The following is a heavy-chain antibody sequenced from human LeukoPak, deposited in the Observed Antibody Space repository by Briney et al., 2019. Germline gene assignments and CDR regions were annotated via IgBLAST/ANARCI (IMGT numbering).Heavy chain of an antibody. CDR3: ARLGVHSGYPVGFDY. D-gene: IGHD3-22*01. Sequence: ASVKVSCKASGYTFTGYYMHWVRQAPGQGPEWMGWINPKSGGTNYAQKFQGRVTMTRDTSISTAYMELSRLRSDDTAVYYCARLGVHSGYPVGFDYWGQGTLVTVSS. CDR2: INPKSGGT. V-gene: IGHV1-2*02. CDR1: GYTFTGYY. J-gene: IGHJ4*02.